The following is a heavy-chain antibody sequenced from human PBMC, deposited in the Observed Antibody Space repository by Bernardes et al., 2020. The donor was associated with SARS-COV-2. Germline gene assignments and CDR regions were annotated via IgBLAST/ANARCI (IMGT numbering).Heavy chain of an antibody. CDR1: GFTFSIYA. CDR2: ISSSGASR. Sequence: GGSLRLSCEASGFTFSIYAMSWVRQAPGKGPEWVSAISSSGASRYYADSVKGRSTISRDNSKNTLFLQMNGLRAEDTAVYYCAKGGPVVTADDFDVWGHGTMVTVFS. D-gene: IGHD2-15*01. CDR3: AKGGPVVTADDFDV. J-gene: IGHJ3*01. V-gene: IGHV3-23*01.